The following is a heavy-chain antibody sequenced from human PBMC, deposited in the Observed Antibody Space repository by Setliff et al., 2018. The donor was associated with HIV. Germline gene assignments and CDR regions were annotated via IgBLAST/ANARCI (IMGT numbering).Heavy chain of an antibody. V-gene: IGHV3-23*01. D-gene: IGHD6-19*01. CDR2: ISAGSYTT. J-gene: IGHJ6*03. CDR1: GYTFNNYA. Sequence: GGSLRLSCAASGYTFNNYAMTWVRQAPGKGLEWVSGISAGSYTTYYADSVKGRSTISRDNSKNTLYLQMNNLRAEDTAVYYCARRGFVSAWYDKPIYFYYYMDVWGKGTTVTVSS. CDR3: ARRGFVSAWYDKPIYFYYYMDV.